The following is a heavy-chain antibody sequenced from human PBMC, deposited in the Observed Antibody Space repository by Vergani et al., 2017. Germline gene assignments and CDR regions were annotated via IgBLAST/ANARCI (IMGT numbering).Heavy chain of an antibody. Sequence: EVQVLESGAEVKKPGESLKISCKGSGYSFTSYWIGWVRQMPGKGLEWMGIIYPGDSDTRYSPSFQGQVTISADKSISTAYLQWSSLKASDTAMYYCARIVVVVAEEIDAFDIWGQGTMVTVSS. J-gene: IGHJ3*02. CDR3: ARIVVVVAEEIDAFDI. D-gene: IGHD2-15*01. V-gene: IGHV5-51*03. CDR1: GYSFTSYW. CDR2: IYPGDSDT.